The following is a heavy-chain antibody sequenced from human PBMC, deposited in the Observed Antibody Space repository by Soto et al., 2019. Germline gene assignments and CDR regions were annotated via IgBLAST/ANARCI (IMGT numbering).Heavy chain of an antibody. CDR3: AIYGGDSSRWYIPPRWFDP. J-gene: IGHJ5*02. V-gene: IGHV4-31*03. CDR1: GGSISTGGYY. Sequence: QVQLQESGPGLVKPSQTLSLTCTVSGGSISTGGYYWSWIRQHPGKGLAGIGYIYYSGSTYYNPSLKRRVTISIDTSKNQFSLKMCAVPAADPALDYCAIYGGDSSRWYIPPRWFDPWGQGRLVTVSS. D-gene: IGHD6-13*01. CDR2: IYYSGST.